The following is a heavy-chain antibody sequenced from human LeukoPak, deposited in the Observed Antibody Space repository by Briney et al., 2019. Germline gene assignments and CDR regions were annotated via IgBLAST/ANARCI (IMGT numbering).Heavy chain of an antibody. CDR1: GFTFSSYG. J-gene: IGHJ4*02. CDR2: ISGSGGST. V-gene: IGHV3-23*01. D-gene: IGHD3-16*01. Sequence: PGGSLRLSCAASGFTFSSYGMSWVRQAPGKGLERVSGISGSGGSTNYADSVKGRFTISRDNSKNTLYLQMNSLRAADTAVYYCAKDATFGGVMAMYYFDYWGQGTLVTVSS. CDR3: AKDATFGGVMAMYYFDY.